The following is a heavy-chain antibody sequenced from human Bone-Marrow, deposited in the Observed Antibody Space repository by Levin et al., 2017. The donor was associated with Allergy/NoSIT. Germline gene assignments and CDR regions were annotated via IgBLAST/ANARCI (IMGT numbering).Heavy chain of an antibody. J-gene: IGHJ6*02. CDR1: GYTFTGYY. Sequence: ASVKVSCKASGYTFTGYYMHWVRQAPGQGLEWMGWINPNSGGTNYAQKFQGRVTMTRDTSISTAYMELSRLRSDDTAVYYCARSTPFPIGGERARVPAATTSNYYGSGSYHLSYYYDGMDVWGQGTTVTVSS. D-gene: IGHD3-10*01. CDR3: ARSTPFPIGGERARVPAATTSNYYGSGSYHLSYYYDGMDV. V-gene: IGHV1-2*02. CDR2: INPNSGGT.